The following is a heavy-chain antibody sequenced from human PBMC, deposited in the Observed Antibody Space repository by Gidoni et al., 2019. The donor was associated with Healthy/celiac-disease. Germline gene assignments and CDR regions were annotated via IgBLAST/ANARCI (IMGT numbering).Heavy chain of an antibody. V-gene: IGHV3-48*01. CDR1: GFTFSSYS. CDR3: AREGGDYPPGFDY. CDR2: ISSSSSTI. Sequence: EVQLVESGGGLVQPGGSLRLSCAASGFTFSSYSMNWVRQAPGKGLEWVSYISSSSSTIYYADSVKGRFTISRDNAKNSLYLQMNSLRAEDTAVYYCAREGGDYPPGFDYWGQGTLVTVSS. J-gene: IGHJ4*02. D-gene: IGHD4-17*01.